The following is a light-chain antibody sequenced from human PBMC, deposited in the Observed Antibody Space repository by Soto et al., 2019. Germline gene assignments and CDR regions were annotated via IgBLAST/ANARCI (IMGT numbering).Light chain of an antibody. J-gene: IGKJ3*01. CDR1: QGISNY. Sequence: DIQMTQSPSSLSASVGDRVTITCRASQGISNYLAWYQQKPGKVPKLLIYAASLLQSGVPSRFSGSRSGADFTLTISIMQPEDVASYYCQNYHSAPFTFGPGTNVDIK. V-gene: IGKV1-27*01. CDR2: AAS. CDR3: QNYHSAPFT.